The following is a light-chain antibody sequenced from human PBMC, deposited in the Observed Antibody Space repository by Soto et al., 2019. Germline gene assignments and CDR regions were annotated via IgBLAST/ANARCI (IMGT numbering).Light chain of an antibody. CDR3: QQYNNWQT. V-gene: IGKV3-15*01. J-gene: IGKJ1*01. CDR2: GAT. CDR1: QSVSSN. Sequence: EIVMTQSPATLPVSPGERATLSCRASQSVSSNLAWYQQKPGQAPRLLIYGATSRATGIPARFSGSGPGTEFTLTISSLQSEDFAVYYCQQYNNWQTFGQGTKVDIK.